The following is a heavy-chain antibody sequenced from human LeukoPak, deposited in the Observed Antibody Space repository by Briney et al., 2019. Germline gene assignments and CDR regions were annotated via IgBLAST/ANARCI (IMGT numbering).Heavy chain of an antibody. CDR2: TYPGDSDT. CDR1: GYSFTTYW. Sequence: GESLKISCKGSGYSFTTYWIGWVRQMPGKGLEWMGITYPGDSDTRYSPPFQGQVTISADKSVTTAYLQWSSLKASDTAMYYCALGAVRGLHAFDIWGQGTMVTVSS. D-gene: IGHD3-10*01. J-gene: IGHJ3*02. V-gene: IGHV5-51*01. CDR3: ALGAVRGLHAFDI.